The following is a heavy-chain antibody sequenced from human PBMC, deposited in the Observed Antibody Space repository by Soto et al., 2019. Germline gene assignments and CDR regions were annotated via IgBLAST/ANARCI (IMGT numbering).Heavy chain of an antibody. J-gene: IGHJ4*02. V-gene: IGHV3-64D*06. D-gene: IGHD3-10*01. CDR1: GFTFSSYA. CDR2: ISSNGVNT. Sequence: EVQLVESGGGLVQPGGSLRLSCSASGFTFSSYAMHWVRQAPGKGLEYVSVISSNGVNTYYTDSVKGRFTISRDNSKNTQDHQMSSLKTEDTAVDYCVKDVDASGSNCDYWGQGTLVTVSS. CDR3: VKDVDASGSNCDY.